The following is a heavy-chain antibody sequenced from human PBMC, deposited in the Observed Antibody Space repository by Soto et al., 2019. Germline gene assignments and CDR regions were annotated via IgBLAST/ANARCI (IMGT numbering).Heavy chain of an antibody. CDR2: ISGSGGST. V-gene: IGHV3-23*01. CDR1: GVTFSIYA. CDR3: AYKYSGGACPPPGPGKGY. D-gene: IGHD2-21*02. J-gene: IGHJ4*02. Sequence: PGGSLGLSCAASGVTFSIYAMSWVLQAPGKGLEWVSAISGSGGSTYYADSVKGRFTISRDNSKNTLYLQMNSLRAEDTAVYYCAYKYSGGACPPPGPGKGYWGEGTLDTVSS.